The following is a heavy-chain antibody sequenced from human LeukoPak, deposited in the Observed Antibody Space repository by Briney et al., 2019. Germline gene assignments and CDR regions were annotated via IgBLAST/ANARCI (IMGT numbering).Heavy chain of an antibody. CDR2: ISGSGGST. CDR3: AKRESGGSFAY. D-gene: IGHD1-26*01. V-gene: IGHV3-23*01. J-gene: IGHJ4*02. CDR1: GFTFSNYA. Sequence: GGSLRVSCAASGFTFSNYAMNWVRQAPGKGLEWVSAISGSGGSTYYEDSVKGRFTISRDNSKSTLYLQMNSLRAEDTAVYYCAKRESGGSFAYWGQGTLVTVSS.